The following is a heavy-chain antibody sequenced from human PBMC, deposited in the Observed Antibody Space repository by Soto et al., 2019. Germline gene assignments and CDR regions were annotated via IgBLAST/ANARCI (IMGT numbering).Heavy chain of an antibody. CDR3: ARPDIVGATTPFDY. CDR2: ISGSGGST. J-gene: IGHJ4*02. Sequence: EVQLLESGGGLVQPGGSLRLSCAASGFTFSSYAMNWVRQAPGKGLEWVSAISGSGGSTYYADSVKGRFTISRDNSKNTLYLQMNILRAEETAVYYCARPDIVGATTPFDYWGQGTLVTVSS. V-gene: IGHV3-23*01. CDR1: GFTFSSYA. D-gene: IGHD1-26*01.